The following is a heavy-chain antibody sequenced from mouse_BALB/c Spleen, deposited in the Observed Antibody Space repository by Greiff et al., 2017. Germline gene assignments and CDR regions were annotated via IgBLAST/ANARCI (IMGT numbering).Heavy chain of an antibody. CDR2: IDPETGGT. J-gene: IGHJ4*01. CDR1: GYTFTDYE. D-gene: IGHD2-14*01. Sequence: QVQLKESGAELVRPGASVTLSCKASGYTFTDYEMHWVKQTPVHGLEWIGTIDPETGGTAYNQKFKGKATLTADKSSSTAYMELRSLTSEDSAVYYCTRRYEGYYYAMDYWGQGTSVTVSS. CDR3: TRRYEGYYYAMDY. V-gene: IGHV1-15*01.